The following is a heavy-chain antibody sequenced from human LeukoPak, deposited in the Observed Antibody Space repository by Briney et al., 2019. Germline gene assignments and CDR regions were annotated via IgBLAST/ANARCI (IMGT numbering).Heavy chain of an antibody. V-gene: IGHV1-69*01. CDR2: IIPIFGTA. Sequence: SVTVSCKASGGTFSSYAISWVRQAPGQGLEWMGGIIPIFGTANYAQKFQGRVTITADESTSTAYMELSSLRSEDTAVYYCASSGRVYSSGWYVDYFDYWGQGTLVTVSS. CDR1: GGTFSSYA. D-gene: IGHD6-19*01. J-gene: IGHJ4*02. CDR3: ASSGRVYSSGWYVDYFDY.